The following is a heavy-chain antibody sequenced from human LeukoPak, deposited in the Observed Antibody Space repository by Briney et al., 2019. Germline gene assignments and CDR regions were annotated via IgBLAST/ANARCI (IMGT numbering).Heavy chain of an antibody. J-gene: IGHJ3*02. CDR2: INYSGST. V-gene: IGHV4-34*01. D-gene: IGHD5-18*01. Sequence: SETLSLTCAVYGGSFSGYYWSWIRQPPGKGLEWIGEINYSGSTNYNPSLKSRVTISVDTSKNQFSLKLSSVTAADTAVYYCARVTRVKDTAMVRHAFDIWGQGTMVTVSS. CDR3: ARVTRVKDTAMVRHAFDI. CDR1: GGSFSGYY.